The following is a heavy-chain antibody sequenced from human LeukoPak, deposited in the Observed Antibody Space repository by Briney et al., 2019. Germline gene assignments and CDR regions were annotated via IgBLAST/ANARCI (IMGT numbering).Heavy chain of an antibody. CDR2: IREDGRKA. CDR1: GFTFSDYW. Sequence: PGGSLRLSCAASGFTFSDYWMTWVRQAPGKGPERVASIREDGRKAYYVDSVMGRFTISRDNVKNSLYLQMNYLRAEDTAVYYCARDQVGGHYQFWGQGALVAVSS. CDR3: ARDQVGGHYQF. D-gene: IGHD2-21*02. J-gene: IGHJ4*02. V-gene: IGHV3-7*01.